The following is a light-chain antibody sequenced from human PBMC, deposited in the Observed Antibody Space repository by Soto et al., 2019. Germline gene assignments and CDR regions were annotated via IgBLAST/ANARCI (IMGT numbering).Light chain of an antibody. V-gene: IGKV1-39*01. CDR3: RLPNHFLVD. CDR2: AAS. Sequence: ASQSISSYLNWYQQKPGKAPNLLIYAASSLHSGVPSRFSGCGSGTDSTLTFGRVKPEDFASCSIRLPNHFLVDFGGGTKVDIK. J-gene: IGKJ4*01. CDR1: QSISSY.